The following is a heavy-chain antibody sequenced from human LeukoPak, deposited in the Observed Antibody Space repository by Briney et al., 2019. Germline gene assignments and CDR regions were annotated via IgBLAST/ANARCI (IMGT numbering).Heavy chain of an antibody. D-gene: IGHD5-24*01. CDR1: GFTFSSYW. J-gene: IGHJ4*02. CDR2: IKEDGSAK. Sequence: GGSLRLSCAASGFTFSSYWMSWVRQAPGKGLEWVANIKEDGSAKNYVDSVKGRFTISRDNAKNSLYLQMNSLRAEDTAVYYCAGGQRYHRYWGQGTLVTVSS. CDR3: AGGQRYHRY. V-gene: IGHV3-7*01.